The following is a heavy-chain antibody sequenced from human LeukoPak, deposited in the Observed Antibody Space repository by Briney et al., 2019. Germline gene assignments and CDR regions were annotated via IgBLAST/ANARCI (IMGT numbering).Heavy chain of an antibody. D-gene: IGHD3-3*01. CDR2: INSDGSST. Sequence: GGSLRLSCAASGFTSSSHWMHWVRQAPGKGLVWVSRINSDGSSTSYADSVKGRFTISRHNSKNTLYLQMNSLRAEDTAVYYCARDWIFGGGWGQGTLVTVSS. CDR3: ARDWIFGGG. V-gene: IGHV3-74*01. J-gene: IGHJ4*02. CDR1: GFTSSSHW.